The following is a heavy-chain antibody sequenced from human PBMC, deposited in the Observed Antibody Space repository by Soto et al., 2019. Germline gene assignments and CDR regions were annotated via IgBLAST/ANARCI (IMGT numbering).Heavy chain of an antibody. J-gene: IGHJ3*02. V-gene: IGHV4-39*01. CDR1: GGSISSSSYH. CDR3: ARRRAKDIVVGSNDAFDI. Sequence: QLQLQESGPGLVKPSETLSLTCTVSGGSISSSSYHWGWIRQPPGKGLEWIGSIYYSGSTYYNPSLKSRVTISVDTSKNQFSLKLSSVTAADTAVYYCARRRAKDIVVGSNDAFDIWGQGTMVTVSS. D-gene: IGHD2-15*01. CDR2: IYYSGST.